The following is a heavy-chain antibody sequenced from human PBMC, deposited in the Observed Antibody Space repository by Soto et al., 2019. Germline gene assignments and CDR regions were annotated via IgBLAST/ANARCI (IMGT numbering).Heavy chain of an antibody. V-gene: IGHV4-31*03. J-gene: IGHJ4*02. CDR2: LYYSGST. CDR3: ARGVTMVRGVIHTPYFDY. D-gene: IGHD3-10*01. Sequence: QVQLQESGPGLVKPSQTLSLTCTVSGGSISSGGYYWSCIRQHPGKGLEWLGYLYYSGSTYYNPSLKSRLTISVDTSKNQFSLKLSSVTAADTAVYYCARGVTMVRGVIHTPYFDYWGQGTLVTVSS. CDR1: GGSISSGGYY.